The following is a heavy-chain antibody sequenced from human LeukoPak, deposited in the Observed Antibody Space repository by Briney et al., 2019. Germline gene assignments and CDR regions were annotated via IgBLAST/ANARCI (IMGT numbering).Heavy chain of an antibody. CDR2: IKQDGSEK. J-gene: IGHJ4*02. V-gene: IGHV3-7*01. CDR3: ARTRITMIVGLASRFDY. D-gene: IGHD3-22*01. Sequence: GGSLRLSCAASGFTFSSYWMSWVRQAPGKGLEWVANIKQDGSEKYYVDSVKGRLTISRDNAKNSLYLQMNSLRAEDTAVYYCARTRITMIVGLASRFDYWGQGTLVIVSS. CDR1: GFTFSSYW.